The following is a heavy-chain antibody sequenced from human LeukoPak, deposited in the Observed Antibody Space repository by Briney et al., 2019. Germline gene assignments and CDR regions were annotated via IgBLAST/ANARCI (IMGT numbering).Heavy chain of an antibody. CDR2: INTYGSTT. J-gene: IGHJ1*01. CDR3: AIQWLVQEFQH. V-gene: IGHV3-74*03. D-gene: IGHD6-19*01. CDR1: GFTFRDYW. Sequence: PGGSLRLSCAASGFTFRDYWMHWVRQAPGKGLVWVSRINTYGSTTTYADSVKGRFTISRDDAKNTLYLQMSSLRTEDTAVYYCAIQWLVQEFQHWGQGTLVTVSS.